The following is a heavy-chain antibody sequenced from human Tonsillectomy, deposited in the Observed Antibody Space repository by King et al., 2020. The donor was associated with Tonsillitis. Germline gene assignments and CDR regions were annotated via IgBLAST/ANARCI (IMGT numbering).Heavy chain of an antibody. V-gene: IGHV3-64*02. CDR3: ARGGSGYDWGYFDY. J-gene: IGHJ4*02. CDR2: ISSNGGST. D-gene: IGHD5-12*01. CDR1: GFTFSSYA. Sequence: VQLVESGEGLVQPGGSLRLSCAASGFTFSSYAMHWVRQAPGKGLEYVSAISSNGGSTYYADSVKGRFTISRDNSKNTLYLNMGSLRAEDMAVYYCARGGSGYDWGYFDYWGQGTLVTVSS.